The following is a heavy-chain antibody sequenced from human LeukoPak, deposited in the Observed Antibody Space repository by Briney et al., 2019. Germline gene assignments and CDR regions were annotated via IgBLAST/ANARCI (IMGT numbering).Heavy chain of an antibody. CDR3: ARGLAVADDIDY. J-gene: IGHJ4*02. CDR1: GYTFTAYY. D-gene: IGHD6-19*01. CDR2: MNPNSGGT. V-gene: IGHV1-2*02. Sequence: ASVKVSCKTSGYTFTAYYTLWVRQAPGQGLEWMGWMNPNSGGTNYAQKFQGRVTMTRDTSISTAYMELSRLRSDDTALYYCARGLAVADDIDYWGQGTLVTVSS.